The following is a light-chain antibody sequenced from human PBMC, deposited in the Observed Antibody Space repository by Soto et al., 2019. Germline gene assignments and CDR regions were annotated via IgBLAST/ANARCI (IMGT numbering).Light chain of an antibody. V-gene: IGKV3-11*01. CDR1: QSVSSY. CDR2: DAS. CDR3: QQRTT. J-gene: IGKJ1*01. Sequence: EIVLTQSPATLSLSPEERATLSCRASQSVSSYLAWYQQKPGQAPRLLIYDASNRATGIPARFSGSGSGTDFTLTISSLEPEDFAVYYCQQRTTFGQGTKVDIK.